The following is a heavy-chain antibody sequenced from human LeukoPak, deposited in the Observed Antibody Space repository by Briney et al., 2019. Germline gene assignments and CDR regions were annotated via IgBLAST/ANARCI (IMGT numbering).Heavy chain of an antibody. J-gene: IGHJ4*02. D-gene: IGHD5-12*01. V-gene: IGHV3-9*01. Sequence: GRSLRLSCAASGFTFDDYAMHWVRQAPGKGLEWVSGISWNSGSIGYADSVKGRFTISRDNAKNSLYLQMNSLRAEDTALYYCAKGEYSGYDYGGIDYWGQGTLVTVSS. CDR2: ISWNSGSI. CDR1: GFTFDDYA. CDR3: AKGEYSGYDYGGIDY.